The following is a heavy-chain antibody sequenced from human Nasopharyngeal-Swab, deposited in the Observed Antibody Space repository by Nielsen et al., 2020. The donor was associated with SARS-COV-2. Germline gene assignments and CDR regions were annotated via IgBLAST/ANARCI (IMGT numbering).Heavy chain of an antibody. CDR2: IYYSGST. J-gene: IGHJ5*02. CDR1: GGSISSYY. D-gene: IGHD3-9*01. Sequence: SETLSLTCTVSGGSISSYYWSWIRQPPGKGLEWIGYIYYSGSTNYNPSLKSRVTISVDTSKNQFSLKLSSVTAADTAVYYCARVGVLRYFDNWFDPWGQGTPVTVSS. CDR3: ARVGVLRYFDNWFDP. V-gene: IGHV4-59*01.